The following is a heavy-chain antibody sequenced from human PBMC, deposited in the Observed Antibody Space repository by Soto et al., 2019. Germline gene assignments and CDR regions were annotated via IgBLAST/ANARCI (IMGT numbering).Heavy chain of an antibody. V-gene: IGHV4-34*01. CDR3: MDV. CDR1: GGSLSNYY. Sequence: SSETLSLTCGVYGGSLSNYYWSWIRQSPGKGLEWIGEISHSGVTNHNPSISTAYLQWSNLKASDTAMYYCARQARPHYYYYDMDVWGQGTTVTVSS. CDR2: ISHSGVT. J-gene: IGHJ6*02. D-gene: IGHD3-10*01.